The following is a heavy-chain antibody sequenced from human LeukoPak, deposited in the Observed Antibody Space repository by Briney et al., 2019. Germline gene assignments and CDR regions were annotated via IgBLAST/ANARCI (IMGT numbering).Heavy chain of an antibody. Sequence: GGSLRLSCAASGFTFSSFAMNWVRQAPGKGLEWVSAISGSGSSTYYADSVKGRFTISRDNSKNTLYLQMNRRRVEDTAVYYWGKEGGGESSSWYYWGQGSLVTVSS. V-gene: IGHV3-23*01. J-gene: IGHJ4*02. CDR2: ISGSGSST. D-gene: IGHD6-13*01. CDR3: GKEGGGESSSWYY. CDR1: GFTFSSFA.